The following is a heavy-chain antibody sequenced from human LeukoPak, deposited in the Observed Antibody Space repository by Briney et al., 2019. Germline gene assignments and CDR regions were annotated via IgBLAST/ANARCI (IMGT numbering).Heavy chain of an antibody. V-gene: IGHV3-7*01. CDR2: IKQDGSEK. Sequence: GGSLRLSCAASGFTFSSYWMGWVRQAPGKGLEWVANIKQDGSEKYYVDSVKGRFTISRDNAKNSLYLQMNSLRAEDTAVYYCARDGGYFDWLLYPYWGQGTLVTVSS. CDR3: ARDGGYFDWLLYPY. J-gene: IGHJ4*02. D-gene: IGHD3-9*01. CDR1: GFTFSSYW.